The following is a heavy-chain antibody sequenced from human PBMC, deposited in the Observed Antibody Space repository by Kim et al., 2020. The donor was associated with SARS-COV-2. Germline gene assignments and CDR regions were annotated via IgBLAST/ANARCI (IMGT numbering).Heavy chain of an antibody. V-gene: IGHV3-23*01. D-gene: IGHD1-1*01. CDR3: AMGTGAYSSYFES. J-gene: IGHJ4*02. Sequence: GGSLRLSCAASGFTFTSYVMSWVRQAPGKGLEWVSTINGGGTSPLYADSVKGRFSISRDNSKNTLFLQMSGLRAEDTAVYFCAMGTGAYSSYFESWGQG. CDR2: INGGGTSP. CDR1: GFTFTSYV.